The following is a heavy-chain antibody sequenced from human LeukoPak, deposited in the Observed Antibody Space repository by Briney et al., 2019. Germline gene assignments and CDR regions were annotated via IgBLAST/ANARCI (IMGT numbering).Heavy chain of an antibody. J-gene: IGHJ4*02. CDR2: IYYSGST. D-gene: IGHD3-22*01. Sequence: SETLSLTCTVSGGSISNYYWSWIRQPPGKGLEWIGYIYYSGSTNYNPSLKSRVTISVDTSKNQFSLKLSSVTAADTAVYYCARDDSSGYPNFDYWGQGTLVTVSS. V-gene: IGHV4-59*01. CDR3: ARDDSSGYPNFDY. CDR1: GGSISNYY.